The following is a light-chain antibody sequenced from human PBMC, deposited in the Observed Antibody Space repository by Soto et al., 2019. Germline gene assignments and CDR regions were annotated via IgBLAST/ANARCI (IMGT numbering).Light chain of an antibody. CDR3: SSYSPVSTYV. V-gene: IGLV2-14*01. CDR1: SSDVGGYNF. CDR2: DVS. Sequence: QSALTQPASVSGSPGQSLTISCTGTSSDVGGYNFVSWYQQHPGKAPKFMIYDVSNRPSGVSNRFSGSKSGNTASLTISGLQAEDEADYYCSSYSPVSTYVFGTGTKLTVL. J-gene: IGLJ1*01.